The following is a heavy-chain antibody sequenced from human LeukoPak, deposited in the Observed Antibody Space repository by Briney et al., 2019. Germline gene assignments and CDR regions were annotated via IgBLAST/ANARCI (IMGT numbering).Heavy chain of an antibody. CDR2: ISASLGTP. D-gene: IGHD2-21*02. CDR3: ARQHIVVVTASESWFDP. Sequence: GGSLRLSCTASGFTFSSFAMAWVRHAPGKGLECVSTISASLGTPYYSDSVKGRFTISRDNSKNTVSLEMNSLRAEDTAVYYCARQHIVVVTASESWFDPWGQGTLVTVSS. CDR1: GFTFSSFA. J-gene: IGHJ5*02. V-gene: IGHV3-23*01.